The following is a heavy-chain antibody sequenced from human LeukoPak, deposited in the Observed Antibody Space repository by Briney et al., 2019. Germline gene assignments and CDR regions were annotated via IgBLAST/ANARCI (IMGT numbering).Heavy chain of an antibody. CDR2: ISYDGSNK. D-gene: IGHD2-2*01. J-gene: IGHJ4*02. CDR3: ARDPFAEYLYYFDY. V-gene: IGHV3-30*04. Sequence: PGGSLRLSCAASGFTFSSYAMHWVRQAPGKGLEWVAVISYDGSNKYYADSVKGRFTISRDNAKNSLYLQMNSLRAEDTAVYYCARDPFAEYLYYFDYWGQGTLVTVSS. CDR1: GFTFSSYA.